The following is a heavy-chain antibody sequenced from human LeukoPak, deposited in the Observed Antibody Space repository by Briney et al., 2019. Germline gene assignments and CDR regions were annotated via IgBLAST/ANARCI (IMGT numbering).Heavy chain of an antibody. CDR2: ISYDGSNK. V-gene: IGHV3-30*18. D-gene: IGHD3-16*02. CDR1: GFTFSSYG. J-gene: IGHJ4*02. CDR3: AKDLLYVWGSYRQFDY. Sequence: GGSLRLSCAASGFTFSSYGMHWVRQAPGKGLEWVAVISYDGSNKYYADSVKGRFTISRDNSKNTLYLQMNSLRAEDTAVYYCAKDLLYVWGSYRQFDYWGQGTLVTVSS.